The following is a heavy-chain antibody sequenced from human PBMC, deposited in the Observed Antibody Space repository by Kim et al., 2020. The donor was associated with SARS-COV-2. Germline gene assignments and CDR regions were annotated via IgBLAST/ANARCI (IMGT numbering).Heavy chain of an antibody. J-gene: IGHJ4*02. CDR2: ISSSSSYI. Sequence: GGSLRLSCAASGFTFSSYSMNWVRQAPGKGLEWVSSISSSSSYIYYADSVKGRFTISRDNAKNSLYLQMNSLRAEDTAVYYCARGRRYYDSSGYYYETFDYWGQGTLVTVSS. V-gene: IGHV3-21*01. CDR3: ARGRRYYDSSGYYYETFDY. D-gene: IGHD3-22*01. CDR1: GFTFSSYS.